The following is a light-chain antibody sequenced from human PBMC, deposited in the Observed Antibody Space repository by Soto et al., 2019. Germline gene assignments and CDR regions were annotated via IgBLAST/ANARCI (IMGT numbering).Light chain of an antibody. CDR2: DVS. CDR3: CSYAGSYTWV. V-gene: IGLV2-11*01. J-gene: IGLJ3*02. Sequence: QSALTQPRSVSGSPGQSVTISCTGTSSDVGTYNYVSWYQQHPNKAPKLIIYDVSKRPSGVPDRFSASKSGSTASLTISGLQAEDKSDYYCCSYAGSYTWVFGGGTKVTVL. CDR1: SSDVGTYNY.